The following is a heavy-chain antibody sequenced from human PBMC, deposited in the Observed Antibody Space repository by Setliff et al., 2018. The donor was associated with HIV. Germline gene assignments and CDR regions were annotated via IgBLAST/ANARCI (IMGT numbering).Heavy chain of an antibody. J-gene: IGHJ4*02. CDR1: GGSLSSSNYY. D-gene: IGHD6-19*01. CDR2: IYYSGNT. V-gene: IGHV4-39*01. Sequence: PSETLSLTCTVSGGSLSSSNYYCGWIRQPPGKGLEWIGSIYYSGNTYYNPSLKSRVTISVDTSKNQFSLKLSSVTAADTAVYYCIIAYSSGWLAPMGFDSWGQGTLVTVSS. CDR3: IIAYSSGWLAPMGFDS.